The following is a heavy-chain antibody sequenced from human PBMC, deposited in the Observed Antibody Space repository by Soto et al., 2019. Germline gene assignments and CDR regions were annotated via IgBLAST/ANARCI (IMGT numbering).Heavy chain of an antibody. CDR2: IYYSGST. CDR1: GGSISSGGYY. J-gene: IGHJ3*02. D-gene: IGHD4-17*01. CDR3: ARLNSDYGGNSVGYDAFDI. V-gene: IGHV4-31*03. Sequence: SETLSLTCTVSGGSISSGGYYWSWIRQHPGKGLEWIGYIYYSGSTYYNPSLKSRVTISVDTSKNQFSLKLSSMTAADTAVYYCARLNSDYGGNSVGYDAFDIWGQGTMVTVSS.